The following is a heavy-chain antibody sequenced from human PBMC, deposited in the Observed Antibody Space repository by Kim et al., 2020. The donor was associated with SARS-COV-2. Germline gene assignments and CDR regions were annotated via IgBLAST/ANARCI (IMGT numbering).Heavy chain of an antibody. CDR3: VRDRAVWFGELKKQGSWFDP. J-gene: IGHJ5*02. Sequence: ASVKVSCKASGYTFTSYAMHWVRQAPGQRLEWMGWINAGNGNTKYSQKFQGRVTITRDTSASTAYMELSSLRSEDTAVYYCVRDRAVWFGELKKQGSWFDPWGQGTLVTVSS. D-gene: IGHD3-10*01. V-gene: IGHV1-3*01. CDR2: INAGNGNT. CDR1: GYTFTSYA.